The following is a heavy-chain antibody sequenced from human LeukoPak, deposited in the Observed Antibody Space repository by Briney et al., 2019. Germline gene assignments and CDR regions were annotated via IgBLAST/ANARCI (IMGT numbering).Heavy chain of an antibody. CDR3: ARDSQAARLDY. J-gene: IGHJ4*02. V-gene: IGHV1-2*02. CDR2: INPNSGGT. CDR1: GYTFTGCY. Sequence: ASVKVSCKASGYTFTGCYMHWVRQAPGQGLEWMGWINPNSGGTNYAQKFQGRVTMTRDTSINTAYMELSRLRSDDTAVYYCARDSQAARLDYWGQGTLVTVSS. D-gene: IGHD6-6*01.